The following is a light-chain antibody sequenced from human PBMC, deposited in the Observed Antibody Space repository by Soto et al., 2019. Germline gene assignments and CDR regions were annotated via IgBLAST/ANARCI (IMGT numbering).Light chain of an antibody. CDR2: GAS. Sequence: EIVMTQSPATLSVSPGERATLSCRASQSVSSNLAWYQQKPGQAPRLLIYGASTRATGIPARVSGSGSETEFTLTISSLQSEDFAVYYLQQYGTWWTFGQGTKVEIK. CDR3: QQYGTWWT. CDR1: QSVSSN. V-gene: IGKV3-15*01. J-gene: IGKJ1*01.